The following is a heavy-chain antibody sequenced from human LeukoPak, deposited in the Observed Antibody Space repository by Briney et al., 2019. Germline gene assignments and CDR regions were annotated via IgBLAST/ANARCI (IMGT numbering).Heavy chain of an antibody. CDR1: GFTFSSYG. J-gene: IGHJ4*02. D-gene: IGHD5-24*01. Sequence: GGSLRLSCTASGFTFSSYGMNWVRQTPGEGLEWLSYIDGSSRTIYYAESVKGRFTVSRDNAKNSVFLHLNSLRDEDAGMYFCARKMAFWGQGTLVTVSS. CDR3: ARKMAF. CDR2: IDGSSRTI. V-gene: IGHV3-48*02.